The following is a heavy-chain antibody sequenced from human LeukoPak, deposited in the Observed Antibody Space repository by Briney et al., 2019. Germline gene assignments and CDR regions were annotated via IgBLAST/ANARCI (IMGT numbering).Heavy chain of an antibody. CDR3: SRPRAPVTKISSFDI. CDR1: GFTSISYT. D-gene: IGHD4-17*01. CDR2: ISFHGTDS. V-gene: IGHV3-30*04. Sequence: GRSLRPSSAASGFTSISYTIHWVSPTPGKRLERVAVISFHGTDSFYAGSVKGRLTISRDNSKNTLYRQMSSWRAHEPVGYYCSRPRAPVTKISSFDIWARGTRVTVSS. J-gene: IGHJ3*02.